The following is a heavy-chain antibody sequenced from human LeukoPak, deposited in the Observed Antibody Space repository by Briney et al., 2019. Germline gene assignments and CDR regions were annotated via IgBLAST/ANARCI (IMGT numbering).Heavy chain of an antibody. CDR1: GYTFTSYD. D-gene: IGHD3-3*01. CDR2: MNPNSGNT. V-gene: IGHV1-8*01. Sequence: ASVKVSCKASGYTFTSYDINWVRQATGQGLGWMGWMNPNSGNTGYAQKFQGRVTMTRKTSISTAYMELSSLRSEDTAVYYCARVVGPYVRFLEWLLGYWGQGTQVTVSS. J-gene: IGHJ4*02. CDR3: ARVVGPYVRFLEWLLGY.